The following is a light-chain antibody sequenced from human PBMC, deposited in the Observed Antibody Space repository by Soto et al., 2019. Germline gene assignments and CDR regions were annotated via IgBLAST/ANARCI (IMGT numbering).Light chain of an antibody. CDR1: NIGSKS. J-gene: IGLJ2*01. V-gene: IGLV3-21*04. Sequence: SYELTQPPSVSVAPGKTARITCGGNNIGSKSVHWYQQKPGQAPVLVIYYDSDRPSGIPERFSGSNSGNTATLTISRVEGGDEADYNCQVWHSSSDHVVFGGGTKVTVL. CDR2: YDS. CDR3: QVWHSSSDHVV.